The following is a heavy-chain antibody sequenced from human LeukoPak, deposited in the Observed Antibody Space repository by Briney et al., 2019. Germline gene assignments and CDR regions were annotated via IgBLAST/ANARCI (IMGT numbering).Heavy chain of an antibody. CDR3: ARSVYSGYYHSSRYFDL. V-gene: IGHV3-7*01. Sequence: GGSLRLSCAASGFTFSKYWMSWVRQAPGKGLEWVANIKQDGSEKSYVDSVKGRFTISRDNAKISLYLQMNSLRVEDTAVYYCARSVYSGYYHSSRYFDLWGRGTLVTVSS. CDR2: IKQDGSEK. J-gene: IGHJ2*01. CDR1: GFTFSKYW. D-gene: IGHD5-12*01.